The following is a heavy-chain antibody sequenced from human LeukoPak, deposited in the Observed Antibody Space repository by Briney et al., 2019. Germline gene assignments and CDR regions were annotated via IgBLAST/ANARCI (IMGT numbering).Heavy chain of an antibody. V-gene: IGHV3-30*04. D-gene: IGHD3/OR15-3a*01. J-gene: IGHJ4*02. CDR2: ISYDGSEQ. CDR1: GFTFSHYA. Sequence: GGSLRLSCAASGFTFSHYAMYWIRQAPGKGLEWVALISYDGSEQHYADSVKGRFTISRDSPKNTLYLQMNTLRPEDTAVYYCARERTGFYAEYWGQGTLVTVSS. CDR3: ARERTGFYAEY.